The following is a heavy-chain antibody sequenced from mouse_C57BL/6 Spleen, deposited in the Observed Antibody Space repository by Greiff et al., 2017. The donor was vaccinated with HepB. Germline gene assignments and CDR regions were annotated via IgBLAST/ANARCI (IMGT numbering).Heavy chain of an antibody. CDR1: GFTFSSYA. D-gene: IGHD4-1*01. Sequence: EVKLVESGGGLVKPGGSLKLSCAASGFTFSSYAMSWVRQTPEKRLEWVATISDGGSYTYYPDNVKGRFTRSRDNAKNKLYLQMSHLQYEDTAMYYCARDPGSYYAMYYCGQGTSVTVSS. CDR2: ISDGGSYT. V-gene: IGHV5-4*01. J-gene: IGHJ4*01. CDR3: ARDPGSYYAMYY.